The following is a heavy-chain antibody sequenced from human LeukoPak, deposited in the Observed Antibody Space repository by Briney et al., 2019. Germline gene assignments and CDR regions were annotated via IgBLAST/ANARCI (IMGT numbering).Heavy chain of an antibody. Sequence: PGGSLRLSCAASGFTFSSYAKHWVRQAPGKGLEWVAVISYDGSNKYYADSVKGRFTISGDNSKNTLYLQMNSLRAEDTAVYYCARENCSGGSCYFYFDYWGQGTLVTVSS. CDR2: ISYDGSNK. CDR3: ARENCSGGSCYFYFDY. CDR1: GFTFSSYA. D-gene: IGHD2-15*01. J-gene: IGHJ4*02. V-gene: IGHV3-30-3*01.